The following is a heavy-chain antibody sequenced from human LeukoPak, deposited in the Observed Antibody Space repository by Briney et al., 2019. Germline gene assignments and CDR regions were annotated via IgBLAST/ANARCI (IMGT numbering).Heavy chain of an antibody. Sequence: GASVKVSCKASGYTFTSYGISCVRQAPGQGLEWMGWISAYNGNTNYAQRLQGRVTMTTDTSTSTAYMELRSLRSDDTAVYYCARGSRVVVTAIGEHFDYWGQGTLVTVSS. CDR3: ARGSRVVVTAIGEHFDY. J-gene: IGHJ4*02. V-gene: IGHV1-18*01. D-gene: IGHD2-21*02. CDR2: ISAYNGNT. CDR1: GYTFTSYG.